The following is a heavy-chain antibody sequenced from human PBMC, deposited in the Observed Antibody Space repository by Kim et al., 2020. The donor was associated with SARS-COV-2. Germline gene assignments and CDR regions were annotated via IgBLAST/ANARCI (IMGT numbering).Heavy chain of an antibody. V-gene: IGHV3-30*01. CDR3: ARNHDYGDYAALDY. Sequence: AGSVKGRFTISRDNSKNTLYLQMNSLRAEDTAVYYCARNHDYGDYAALDYWGQGTLVTVSS. D-gene: IGHD4-17*01. J-gene: IGHJ4*02.